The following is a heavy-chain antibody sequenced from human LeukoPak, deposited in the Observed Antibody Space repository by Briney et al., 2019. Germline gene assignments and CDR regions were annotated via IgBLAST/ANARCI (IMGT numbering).Heavy chain of an antibody. J-gene: IGHJ5*02. V-gene: IGHV3-21*01. D-gene: IGHD2-15*01. Sequence: PGGSLRLSCAASGFTFSSYSMNWVRQAPGKGLEWVSSISSSSSYIYYADSVKGRFTISRDNAKNSLYLQMNSLRAEDTAVYYCARDRGGVVVVAARIDPWGQGTLVTVSS. CDR2: ISSSSSYI. CDR1: GFTFSSYS. CDR3: ARDRGGVVVVAARIDP.